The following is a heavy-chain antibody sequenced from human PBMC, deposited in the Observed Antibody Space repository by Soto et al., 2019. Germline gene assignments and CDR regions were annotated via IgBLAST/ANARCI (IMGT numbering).Heavy chain of an antibody. CDR2: ISSSSSYI. J-gene: IGHJ4*02. CDR1: GFTFSSYS. D-gene: IGHD3-10*01. CDR3: ATDPYYYASGY. V-gene: IGHV3-21*04. Sequence: PRGSLRLSCAASGFTFSSYSMNWVRQAPGKGLEWVSSISSSSSYIYYADSVKGRFTISRDNAKNSLYLQMDSLRAEDTAVYYCATDPYYYASGYWGQGTLVTVSS.